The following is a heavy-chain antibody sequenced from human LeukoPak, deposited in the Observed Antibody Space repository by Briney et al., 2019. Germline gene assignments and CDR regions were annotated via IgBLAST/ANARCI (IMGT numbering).Heavy chain of an antibody. CDR2: IWYDGSNK. V-gene: IGHV3-33*01. Sequence: PGGSLRLSCAASGFTFSSYGMHWVRQAPGKGLEWVAVIWYDGSNKYYADSVKGRFTISRDNSKNTLYLQMSSLRAEDTAVYYCAREAAVWGSYRYSLNYWGQGTLVTVSS. J-gene: IGHJ4*02. CDR1: GFTFSSYG. CDR3: AREAAVWGSYRYSLNY. D-gene: IGHD3-16*02.